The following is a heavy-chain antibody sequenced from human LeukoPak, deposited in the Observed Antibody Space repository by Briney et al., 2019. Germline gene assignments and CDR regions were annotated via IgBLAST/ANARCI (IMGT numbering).Heavy chain of an antibody. J-gene: IGHJ6*03. CDR3: ARAPYYYYYMDV. V-gene: IGHV4-59*01. Sequence: SETLSLTCTVSGGSISSYYWSWIRQPPGKGLEWIGYIYYSGSTNYNPSLKSRVTISVDTSKNQFSLKLSSVTAADTAVYYCARAPYYYYYMDVWGKGTTVTISS. CDR1: GGSISSYY. CDR2: IYYSGST.